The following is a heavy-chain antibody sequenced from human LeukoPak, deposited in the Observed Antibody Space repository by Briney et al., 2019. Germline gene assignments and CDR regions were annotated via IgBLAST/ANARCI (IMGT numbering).Heavy chain of an antibody. J-gene: IGHJ5*02. CDR1: GGSISTTTHY. CDR2: VYYSGSA. Sequence: PSETLSLTCTVSGGSISTTTHYWGWIRQPPGKGLEWIGSVYYSGSAYYNPSLKSRVTISVDTSKNQFSLKLSSVTAADTAVYYCARVVLEWGIYSYGGANWFDPWGQGTLVTASS. D-gene: IGHD5-18*01. V-gene: IGHV4-39*07. CDR3: ARVVLEWGIYSYGGANWFDP.